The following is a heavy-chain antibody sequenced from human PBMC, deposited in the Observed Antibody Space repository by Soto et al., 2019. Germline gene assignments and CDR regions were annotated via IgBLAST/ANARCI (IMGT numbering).Heavy chain of an antibody. CDR2: TNPNSGGT. D-gene: IGHD3-22*01. Sequence: GDSVKVSCKASGYTFTGYYMPWVRQAPGQGLAWMGWTNPNSGGTYYAQKFQGRVTMTRDTSISTAYIELSRLRSDDTAVYYCARVHPIYYDSSGYYLDYWGQGTLVTVSS. CDR1: GYTFTGYY. J-gene: IGHJ4*02. CDR3: ARVHPIYYDSSGYYLDY. V-gene: IGHV1-2*02.